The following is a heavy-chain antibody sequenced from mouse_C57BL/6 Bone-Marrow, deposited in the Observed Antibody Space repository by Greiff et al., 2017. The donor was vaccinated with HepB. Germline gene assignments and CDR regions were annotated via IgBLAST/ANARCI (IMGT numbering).Heavy chain of an antibody. CDR3: ARCYYGSRYFCY. CDR1: GYTFTSYW. J-gene: IGHJ2*01. Sequence: VQLQQSGAELVKPGASVKLSCKASGYTFTSYWMQWVKQRPGQGLEWIGDIDPSDSYTNYNQKFKGKATLTVDTSSSTAYMQLNSLTSGDSAVYYCARCYYGSRYFCYGGQGTTLTVSS. D-gene: IGHD1-1*01. CDR2: IDPSDSYT. V-gene: IGHV1-50*01.